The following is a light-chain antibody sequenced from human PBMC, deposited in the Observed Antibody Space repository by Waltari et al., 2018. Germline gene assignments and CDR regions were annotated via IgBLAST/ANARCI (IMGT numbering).Light chain of an antibody. CDR3: QQGHTAPWT. Sequence: DIQMTQSPSSLSASVGARVTITCRASQDLGSWLSWYQQKPGTAPKLIIYATSNLRRGVPARFSGSGSGADYTLAISSLQPEDFATYYCQQGHTAPWTFGQGTKVDVK. CDR2: ATS. CDR1: QDLGSW. V-gene: IGKV1-12*01. J-gene: IGKJ1*01.